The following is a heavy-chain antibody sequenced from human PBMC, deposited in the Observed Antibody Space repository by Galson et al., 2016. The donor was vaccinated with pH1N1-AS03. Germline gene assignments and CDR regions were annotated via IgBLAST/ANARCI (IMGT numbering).Heavy chain of an antibody. D-gene: IGHD3-3*01. J-gene: IGHJ6*02. CDR3: AGDEGFANGINV. CDR2: IHPGGDT. V-gene: IGHV3-66*02. CDR1: GFTVSSGY. Sequence: SLRLSCAATGFTVSSGYHMSWVRRAPGKGLEWVSVIHPGGDTYNADSVKGRFTISRGNFENMVYLQMNSLRPEDTAVYYCAGDEGFANGINVWGQGTTVTVSS.